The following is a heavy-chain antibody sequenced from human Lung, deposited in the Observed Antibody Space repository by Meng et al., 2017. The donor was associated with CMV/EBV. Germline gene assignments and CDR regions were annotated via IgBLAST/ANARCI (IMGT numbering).Heavy chain of an antibody. CDR1: GFTFTNYW. CDR2: IKQDGNGK. V-gene: IGHV3-7*01. CDR3: ARHVRYRFDY. J-gene: IGHJ4*02. Sequence: ESLKISCAASGFTFTNYWMTWVRQAPGKGLEWVANIKQDGNGKLYVDSVRGRFTISRDNAENLVFLQMNSLRPDDTAVCYCARHVRYRFDYWGQGALVTVSS. D-gene: IGHD4-11*01.